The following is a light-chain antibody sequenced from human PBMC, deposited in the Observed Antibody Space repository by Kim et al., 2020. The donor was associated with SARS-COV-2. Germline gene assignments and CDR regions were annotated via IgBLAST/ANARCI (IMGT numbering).Light chain of an antibody. CDR2: AAS. V-gene: IGKV1-39*01. CDR3: QQSFSSPPYT. Sequence: DIQMTQSPSSLSASLGHRVTITCRASQSISSYFNWFQQKPGKAPKLLIYAASSLQSGVPSRFSGSGSGTDFTLTISSLQPEDSATYYCQQSFSSPPYTFGQGTKLEI. CDR1: QSISSY. J-gene: IGKJ2*01.